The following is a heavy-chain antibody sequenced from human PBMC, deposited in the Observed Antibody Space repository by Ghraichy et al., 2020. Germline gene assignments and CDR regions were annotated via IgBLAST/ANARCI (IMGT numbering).Heavy chain of an antibody. CDR1: GGSFSDHY. V-gene: IGHV4-34*01. D-gene: IGHD1-14*01. CDR3: ARGGYGSPEYNFYGMDV. Sequence: SQXLSLTCAVYGGSFSDHYWSWIRQPPGKGLEWIGEINHSGSTNYNPSLKSRVTISVDTSKNQFSLKLTSVTAADTALYYCARGGYGSPEYNFYGMDVWGQGTTVTVSS. CDR2: INHSGST. J-gene: IGHJ6*02.